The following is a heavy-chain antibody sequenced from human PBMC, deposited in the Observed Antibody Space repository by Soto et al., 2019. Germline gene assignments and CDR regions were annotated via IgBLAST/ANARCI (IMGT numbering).Heavy chain of an antibody. V-gene: IGHV1-8*01. J-gene: IGHJ3*02. D-gene: IGHD2-15*01. Sequence: VKVSCKASGYTFTSYDINWVRQATGQGLEWMGWMNPNSGNTGYAQKFQGRVTMTRNTSISTAYMELSSLRSEDTAVYYCASAECSGGSCYLNEYAFDIWGQGTMVTVS. CDR3: ASAECSGGSCYLNEYAFDI. CDR1: GYTFTSYD. CDR2: MNPNSGNT.